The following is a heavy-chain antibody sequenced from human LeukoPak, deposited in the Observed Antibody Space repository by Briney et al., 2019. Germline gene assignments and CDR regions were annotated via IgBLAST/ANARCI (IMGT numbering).Heavy chain of an antibody. V-gene: IGHV3-21*01. CDR2: ISSSSRYI. J-gene: IGHJ4*02. CDR3: ARDWAGSSYDY. Sequence: PGGSLRLSCAASGFTFSSYSMNWVRQAPGKGLEWVSFISSSSRYIYYADSVKGRFTISRDNAKNSVYLQMKSLRAEDTAVYYCARDWAGSSYDYWGQGTLVTVSS. CDR1: GFTFSSYS. D-gene: IGHD3-10*01.